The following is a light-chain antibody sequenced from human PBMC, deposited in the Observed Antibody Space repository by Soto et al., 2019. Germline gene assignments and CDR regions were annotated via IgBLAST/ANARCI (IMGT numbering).Light chain of an antibody. Sequence: DIVMTQCPDSLAVSLGERATINCKSSQSVLYSPNNKNYLAWYQQKSGQPPKLLIYWASTRESGVPDRFSGSGSGTDFTLTISSLQAEDVAFYYCQQYHTAPQSFGQGTKVEIK. CDR2: WAS. J-gene: IGKJ1*01. V-gene: IGKV4-1*01. CDR1: QSVLYSPNNKNY. CDR3: QQYHTAPQS.